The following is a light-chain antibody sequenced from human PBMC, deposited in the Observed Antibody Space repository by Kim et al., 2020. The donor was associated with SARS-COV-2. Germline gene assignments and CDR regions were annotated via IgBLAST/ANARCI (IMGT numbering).Light chain of an antibody. CDR3: AAWDDSLSGWL. CDR2: KNN. J-gene: IGLJ3*02. Sequence: QSVLTQPPSASGTPGQRVTISCSGTISNIGSNYVYWYQQLPGAAPKLLIYKNNQRPSGVPDRFSGSRSGTSASLAISGLRSEDEADYYCAAWDDSLSGWLFGGGTQLTVL. V-gene: IGLV1-47*01. CDR1: ISNIGSNY.